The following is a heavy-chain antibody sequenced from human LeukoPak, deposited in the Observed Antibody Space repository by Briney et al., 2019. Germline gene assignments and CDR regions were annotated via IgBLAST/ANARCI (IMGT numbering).Heavy chain of an antibody. CDR3: ARRYDFWSGYPAFDY. CDR1: GFTFSVHE. D-gene: IGHD3-3*01. V-gene: IGHV3-48*03. J-gene: IGHJ4*02. CDR2: ISISGSTI. Sequence: GGSLRLSCAASGFTFSVHEMNWVRQAPGKGLEWVSHISISGSTIYYTDSVKGRFTISRDNAKNSLYLQMNSLGAEDTAVYYCARRYDFWSGYPAFDYWGQGTLVTVSS.